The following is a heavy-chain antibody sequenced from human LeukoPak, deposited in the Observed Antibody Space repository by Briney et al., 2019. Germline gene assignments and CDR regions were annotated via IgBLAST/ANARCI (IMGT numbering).Heavy chain of an antibody. CDR3: AKGGYYESSAYCPLGFDY. J-gene: IGHJ4*02. D-gene: IGHD3-22*01. Sequence: PGGSLRLSCAASGFTFSSYGMTWVRQAPGKGLEWVSYISSSSSTIYYADSVKGRFTISRDNSKNTLYLQMNSLRVEDTAVYYCAKGGYYESSAYCPLGFDYWGQRTLVTVSS. CDR2: ISSSSSTI. V-gene: IGHV3-48*01. CDR1: GFTFSSYG.